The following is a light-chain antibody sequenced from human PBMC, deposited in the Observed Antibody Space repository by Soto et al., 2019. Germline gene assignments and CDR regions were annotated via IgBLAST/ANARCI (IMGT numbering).Light chain of an antibody. Sequence: IVMTQSPDSLAVALGERATINCKSSQSVLYSSNNKNYLAWYQQKPGQPPKLLIYWASTRESGVPDRVSGSGSGTDFSLTISSLHAEDVAVYYCQQYYSTPTFGQGTKVEIK. V-gene: IGKV4-1*01. CDR2: WAS. J-gene: IGKJ1*01. CDR1: QSVLYSSNNKNY. CDR3: QQYYSTPT.